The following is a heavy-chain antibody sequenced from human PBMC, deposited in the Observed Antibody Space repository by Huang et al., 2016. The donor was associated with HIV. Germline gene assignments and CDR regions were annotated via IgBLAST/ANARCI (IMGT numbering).Heavy chain of an antibody. CDR1: GFPFNNHA. V-gene: IGHV3-30-3*01. J-gene: IGHJ3*02. D-gene: IGHD5-18*01. CDR2: ISNDGSNN. Sequence: QVQLVESGGGVVQPGRSLRLSCAASGFPFNNHAMHWVRQAPGKGLDWVAGISNDGSNNYYADSVKGRFNISRDSSKSTLFLHMTSLRTEDTAVYYCARAKDTWDAYDIWGQGTMVIVSS. CDR3: ARAKDTWDAYDI.